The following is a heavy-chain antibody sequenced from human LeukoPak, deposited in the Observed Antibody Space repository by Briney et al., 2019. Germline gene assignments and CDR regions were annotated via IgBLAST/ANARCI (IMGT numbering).Heavy chain of an antibody. Sequence: ASVKVSCKASGYTFTSYGISWVRQAPGQGLEWMGWISAYNGNTNYAQKLQGRVTMTTDTSTNTAYMELRSLRSDDTAVYYCGRDAVKRFGEFRLHTFDYWGQGTLVTVSS. CDR2: ISAYNGNT. CDR1: GYTFTSYG. D-gene: IGHD3-10*01. J-gene: IGHJ4*02. V-gene: IGHV1-18*01. CDR3: GRDAVKRFGEFRLHTFDY.